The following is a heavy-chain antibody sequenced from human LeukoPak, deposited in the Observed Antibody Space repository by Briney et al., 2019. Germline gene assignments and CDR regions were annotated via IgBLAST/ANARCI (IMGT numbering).Heavy chain of an antibody. CDR1: GFTFNTFG. CDR3: AARSGISPYYIDY. V-gene: IGHV3-23*01. Sequence: GGTLRLSCAASGFTFNTFGMSWVRQASGKGLEWVSGISGNGRSTYYADSVKGRFTISRDNSRNTLFLQMNSLRAEDTALYYCAARSGISPYYIDYWGQGTLVTVSS. CDR2: ISGNGRST. D-gene: IGHD1-26*01. J-gene: IGHJ4*02.